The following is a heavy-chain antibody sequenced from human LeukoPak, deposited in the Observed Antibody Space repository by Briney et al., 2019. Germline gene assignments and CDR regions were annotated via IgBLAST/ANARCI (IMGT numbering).Heavy chain of an antibody. Sequence: GSLRLSCAASGFTFSSYSMNWIRQPPGKGLEWIGNIFYSGSTYYSPSLKRRVTISLDTSRNQFSLKLNSVTAADTAVYYCAKSNGYGLVDIWGQGTVVTVSS. V-gene: IGHV4-59*12. CDR3: AKSNGYGLVDI. CDR2: IFYSGST. D-gene: IGHD3-10*01. J-gene: IGHJ3*02. CDR1: GFTFSSYS.